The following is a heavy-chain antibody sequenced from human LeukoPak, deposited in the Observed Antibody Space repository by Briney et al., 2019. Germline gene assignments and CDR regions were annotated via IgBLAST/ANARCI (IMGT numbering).Heavy chain of an antibody. J-gene: IGHJ4*02. V-gene: IGHV3-11*01. CDR2: ISSSGSTI. CDR3: ARTPPRGAEY. D-gene: IGHD2-15*01. Sequence: LSLTCAVYGGSFSGYYWSWIRQAPGKGLEWVSYISSSGSTIYYADSVKGRFTISRDNAKNSLYLQMNSLRAEDTAVYYCARTPPRGAEYWGQGTLVTVSS. CDR1: GGSFSGYY.